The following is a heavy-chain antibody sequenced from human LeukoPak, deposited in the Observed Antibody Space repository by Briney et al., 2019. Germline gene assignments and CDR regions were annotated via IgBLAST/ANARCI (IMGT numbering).Heavy chain of an antibody. V-gene: IGHV1-2*02. D-gene: IGHD6-13*01. J-gene: IGHJ4*02. CDR3: ASAIAAGLDY. CDR2: INPNSGGT. Sequence: ASVKVSCKASGGTFSSYAISWVRQAPGQGLEWMGWINPNSGGTNYAQKFQGRVTMTRDTSISSAYMELSKLRSDDTAVYYCASAIAAGLDYWGQGTLVTVSS. CDR1: GGTFSSYA.